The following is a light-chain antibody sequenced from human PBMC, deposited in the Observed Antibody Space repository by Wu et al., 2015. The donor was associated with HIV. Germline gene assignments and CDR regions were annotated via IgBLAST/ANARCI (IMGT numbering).Light chain of an antibody. Sequence: EVVMTQSPATLSISPGERATLACRASESVGGDVAWYQQKPGQAPRLLIYSASSRATHIPDRFSGSGSGTEFTLTISSLQSEDFAVYYCQQYNDWLPITFGQGTRVEIK. CDR1: ESVGGD. J-gene: IGKJ5*01. V-gene: IGKV3-15*01. CDR3: QQYNDWLPIT. CDR2: SAS.